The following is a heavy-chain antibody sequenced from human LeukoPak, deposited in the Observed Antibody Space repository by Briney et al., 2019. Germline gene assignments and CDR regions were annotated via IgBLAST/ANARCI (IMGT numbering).Heavy chain of an antibody. V-gene: IGHV3-23*01. CDR2: INLSGSST. CDR3: AKDVWRYSGSYYDFDY. Sequence: GGSLRLSCAASGFTSSNCAMSWVRQAPGKGLEWVSGINLSGSSTYYADSVKGRFTISRDNSKNTLYLQMNSLRAEDTAVYYCAKDVWRYSGSYYDFDYWGQGTLVTVSS. CDR1: GFTSSNCA. J-gene: IGHJ4*02. D-gene: IGHD1-26*01.